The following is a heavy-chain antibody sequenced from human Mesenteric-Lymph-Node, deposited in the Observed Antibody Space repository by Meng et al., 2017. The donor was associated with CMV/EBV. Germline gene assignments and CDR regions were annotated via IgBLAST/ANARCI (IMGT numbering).Heavy chain of an antibody. J-gene: IGHJ5*02. CDR3: ARPSSSGSFVMWFDP. V-gene: IGHV3-23*01. CDR2: ISTSGGST. D-gene: IGHD1-26*01. CDR1: GFTFSSYD. Sequence: GESLKISCAASGFTFSSYDMSWVRQAPGKGLEWVSAISTSGGSTYYADSVKGRFTISRDNSKDTLYVQMNSLRAEDTAVYYCARPSSSGSFVMWFDPWGQGTLVTVSS.